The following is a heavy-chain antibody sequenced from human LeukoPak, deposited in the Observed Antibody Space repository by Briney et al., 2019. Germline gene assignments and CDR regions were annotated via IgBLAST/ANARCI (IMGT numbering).Heavy chain of an antibody. V-gene: IGHV3-9*01. CDR3: PKSSSPGWGHLRFLDWLSAPFDY. D-gene: IGHD3-9*01. Sequence: GGSLRLSCAAAGFTLDDYAMHWVRQAPGKGLEWVSCVSWDSGSIAYADSGKGRFTISRDNAKNFLYLQMDSLIAEDTALYYCPKSSSPGWGHLRFLDWLSAPFDYWGQGTLVTVSS. CDR2: VSWDSGSI. J-gene: IGHJ4*02. CDR1: GFTLDDYA.